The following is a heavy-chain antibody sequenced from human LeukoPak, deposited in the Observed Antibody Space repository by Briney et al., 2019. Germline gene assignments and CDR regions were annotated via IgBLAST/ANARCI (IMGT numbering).Heavy chain of an antibody. CDR3: ARDPGVLRFLEWLQDQYYYYGMDV. CDR2: INHSGST. J-gene: IGHJ6*02. D-gene: IGHD3-3*01. CDR1: GGSFSGYY. V-gene: IGHV4-34*01. Sequence: SETLSLTCAVYGGSFSGYYWSWIRQPPGKGLEWIGEINHSGSTNYNPSLKSRVTISVDTSKNQFSLKLSSVTAADTAVYYCARDPGVLRFLEWLQDQYYYYGMDVWGQGTTVTVSS.